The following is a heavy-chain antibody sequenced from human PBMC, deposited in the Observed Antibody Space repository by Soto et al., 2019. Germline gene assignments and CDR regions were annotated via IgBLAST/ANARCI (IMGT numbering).Heavy chain of an antibody. CDR3: TKDRMGAGVRPYFDY. V-gene: IGHV3-30*18. J-gene: IGHJ4*02. CDR1: GFTFSSYG. Sequence: QVQLVESGGGVVQPGRSLRLSCAASGFTFSSYGMHWVRQAPGKGLEWVAVIIYDGSNKYYADSVKGRFTISRDNSKSTMYLQRNDLTAVDTAVYDGTKDRMGAGVRPYFDYWGQGTLVTVSS. CDR2: IIYDGSNK. D-gene: IGHD3-16*01.